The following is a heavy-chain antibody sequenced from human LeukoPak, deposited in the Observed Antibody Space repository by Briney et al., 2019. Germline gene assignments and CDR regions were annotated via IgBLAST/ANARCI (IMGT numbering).Heavy chain of an antibody. CDR1: GGSFSGYY. V-gene: IGHV4-34*01. J-gene: IGHJ3*02. CDR2: INHSGST. D-gene: IGHD1-26*01. CDR3: ARGGGSGSYYDAFDI. Sequence: KPSETLSLTCAVYGGSFSGYYWSWIRQPPGRGLEWIGEINHSGSTNYNPSLKSRVTISVDTSKNQFSLKLSSVTAADTAVYYCARGGGSGSYYDAFDIWGQGTMVTVSS.